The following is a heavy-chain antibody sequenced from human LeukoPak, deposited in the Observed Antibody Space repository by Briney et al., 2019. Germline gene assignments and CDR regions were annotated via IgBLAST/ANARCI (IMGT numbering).Heavy chain of an antibody. V-gene: IGHV1-2*02. CDR2: VNSNTGGT. D-gene: IGHD2-15*01. CDR1: GYRFSDYY. CDR3: ARGYCSGGSCYHFDS. J-gene: IGHJ4*02. Sequence: ASVKVSCKASGYRFSDYYMHWVRQAPGQGLEWIGWVNSNTGGTHYAQKFEGRVTMTRDTSISTAYMELSRLKSDDTAVYYWARGYCSGGSCYHFDSWGQGTLVTVSS.